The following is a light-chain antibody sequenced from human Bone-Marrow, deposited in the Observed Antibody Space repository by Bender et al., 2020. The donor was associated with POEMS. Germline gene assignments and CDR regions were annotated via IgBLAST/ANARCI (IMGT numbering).Light chain of an antibody. CDR1: SSDVGGYNY. Sequence: QSALTQPRSVSGSPGQSVTISCTGTSSDVGGYNYVSWYQQHPGKAPKLMIYEVTKRPSGVPDRFSGSKSGNTASLTVSGLQAEDEADYYCCSYARSSTWVFGGGTKLTVL. CDR2: EVT. J-gene: IGLJ3*02. V-gene: IGLV2-11*01. CDR3: CSYARSSTWV.